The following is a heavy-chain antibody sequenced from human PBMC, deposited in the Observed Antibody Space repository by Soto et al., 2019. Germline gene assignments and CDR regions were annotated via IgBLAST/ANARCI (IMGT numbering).Heavy chain of an antibody. CDR1: GGAISGYY. D-gene: IGHD3-3*01. Sequence: QVQLQESGPGLVKPSETLSLTYTVSGGAISGYYWTWIRQSAGKGLEWIGRIYSSGGTKYNPSLQSRVTMSLDTSKNQFSLRLTSVTAADTAVYYCARGQRFSDSFDPWGQGTLVTASS. CDR2: IYSSGGT. V-gene: IGHV4-4*07. CDR3: ARGQRFSDSFDP. J-gene: IGHJ5*02.